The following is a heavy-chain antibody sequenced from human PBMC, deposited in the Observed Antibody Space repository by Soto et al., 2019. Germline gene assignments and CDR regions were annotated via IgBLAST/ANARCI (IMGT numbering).Heavy chain of an antibody. CDR2: FFNTGDT. V-gene: IGHV3-53*01. CDR3: ARHDWLDP. J-gene: IGHJ5*02. Sequence: GGSLRLSCAASGFSVSVDSMVWLRQVPGKGLEWVSVFFNTGDTYYADSVRGRFTISKDNSMNTVYLQMNSLRVEDTAMYFCARHDWLDPWGQGTLVTVSS. CDR1: GFSVSVDS.